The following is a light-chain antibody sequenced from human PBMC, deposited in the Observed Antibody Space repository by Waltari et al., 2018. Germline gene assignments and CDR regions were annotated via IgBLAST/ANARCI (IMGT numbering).Light chain of an antibody. Sequence: DIHMTQSPSSLTASVGDTVSITCRASQDVDIWLAWYQHSPEKAPKLLIFKASNLESGVPSRFSGSGSGTEFTLTISSLQPDDFATYHCQQYDSYWTFGQGTKVEIK. CDR3: QQYDSYWT. J-gene: IGKJ1*01. CDR1: QDVDIW. CDR2: KAS. V-gene: IGKV1-5*03.